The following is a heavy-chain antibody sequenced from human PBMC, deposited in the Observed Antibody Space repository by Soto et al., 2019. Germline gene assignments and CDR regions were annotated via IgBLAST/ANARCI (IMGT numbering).Heavy chain of an antibody. Sequence: EVQLLESGGGLVQPGGSLRLSCAASGFTFSSFAMSWVRQGPGKGLEWVSTIISSGISTYYADSVKGRFTISRDNSQNTLFLRMNGLRVVVSAVECCATDREGAGDEGAHWGRAIVVTVSS. J-gene: IGHJ1*01. CDR3: ATDREGAGDEGAH. V-gene: IGHV3-23*01. D-gene: IGHD1-26*01. CDR2: IISSGIST. CDR1: GFTFSSFA.